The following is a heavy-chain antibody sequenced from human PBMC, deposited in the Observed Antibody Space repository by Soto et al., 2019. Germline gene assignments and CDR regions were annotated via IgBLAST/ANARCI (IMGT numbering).Heavy chain of an antibody. CDR1: GYSISSGYY. Sequence: SETLSLTCAVSGYSISSGYYWGWIRQPPGKGLEWIGSIYHSGSTYYNPSLKSRVTISVDTSKNQFSLKLGSVTAADTAVYYCARFSPYYDFWSGYSTGFDYWGQGTLVTVSS. CDR2: IYHSGST. J-gene: IGHJ4*02. CDR3: ARFSPYYDFWSGYSTGFDY. D-gene: IGHD3-3*01. V-gene: IGHV4-38-2*01.